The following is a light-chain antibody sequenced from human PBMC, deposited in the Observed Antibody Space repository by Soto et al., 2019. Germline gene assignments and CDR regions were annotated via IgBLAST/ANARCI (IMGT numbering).Light chain of an antibody. V-gene: IGLV2-14*03. J-gene: IGLJ2*01. CDR1: SSDVGGYNY. CDR3: SSYTSSRSTPPVA. CDR2: DVT. Sequence: QSALTQPASVSGSPGQSITISCTGTSSDVGGYNYVSWYQHHPGKAPKLMIYDVTNRPSGVSNRFSGSKSGNTASLTISGLQAEDEADYYCSSYTSSRSTPPVALGGGTKVTVL.